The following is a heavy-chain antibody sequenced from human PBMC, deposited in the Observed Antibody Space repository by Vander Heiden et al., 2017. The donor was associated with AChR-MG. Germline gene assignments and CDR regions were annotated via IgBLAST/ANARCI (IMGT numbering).Heavy chain of an antibody. V-gene: IGHV4-61*02. CDR1: GGSISSGSYY. Sequence: QVQLQESGPGLVKPSQTLSLTCTVSGGSISSGSYYWSWIRQPAGKGLEWIGRIYTSGRTNYNPALKSRVTISVDTSKNQFSLKMSSVTAADTAVYYCAKGDTASRDYFDYWGQGTLVTVSS. CDR2: IYTSGRT. CDR3: AKGDTASRDYFDY. J-gene: IGHJ4*02. D-gene: IGHD5-18*01.